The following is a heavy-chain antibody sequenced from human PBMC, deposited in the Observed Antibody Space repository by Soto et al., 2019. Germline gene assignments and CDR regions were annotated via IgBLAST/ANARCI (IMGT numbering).Heavy chain of an antibody. Sequence: SVKVSCKASGGTFSTHAIIWVRQAPGHGLEWMGGIIPISGTTYYTQKFQGRVTITADEPTSTAFMELSSLKSDETAVSYCERGSCRGGDCYSGMDVWGQGTMVTVSS. CDR2: IIPISGTT. D-gene: IGHD2-15*01. CDR1: GGTFSTHA. V-gene: IGHV1-69*13. CDR3: ERGSCRGGDCYSGMDV. J-gene: IGHJ6*02.